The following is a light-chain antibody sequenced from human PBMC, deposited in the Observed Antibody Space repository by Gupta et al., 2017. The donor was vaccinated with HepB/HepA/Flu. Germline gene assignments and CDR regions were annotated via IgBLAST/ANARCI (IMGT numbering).Light chain of an antibody. CDR1: QSISSY. J-gene: IGKJ3*01. CDR2: AAS. V-gene: IGKV1-39*01. Sequence: DIQMTQSPSSLSASVGDRVTITCRASQSISSYLDWYQQKPGKAPKLLIYAASSLQSGVPSRFSGSGSGTDFTLTISSLQPEDFATYYCQQSCSTQHTFGPGTKVDI. CDR3: QQSCSTQHT.